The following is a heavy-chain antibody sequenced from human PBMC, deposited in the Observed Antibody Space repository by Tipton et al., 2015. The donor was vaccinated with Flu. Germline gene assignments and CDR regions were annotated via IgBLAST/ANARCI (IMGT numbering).Heavy chain of an antibody. CDR1: GGSISSSSYY. D-gene: IGHD3-22*01. CDR3: ARGRGYYYDFDY. CDR2: IYYSGST. J-gene: IGHJ4*02. V-gene: IGHV4-39*01. Sequence: TLSLTCTVSGGSISSSSYYWGWIRQPPGKGLEWIGSIYYSGSTYYNPSLKSRVTISVDTSKNQFSLKPSSVTAADTAVYYCARGRGYYYDFDYWGQGTLVTVSS.